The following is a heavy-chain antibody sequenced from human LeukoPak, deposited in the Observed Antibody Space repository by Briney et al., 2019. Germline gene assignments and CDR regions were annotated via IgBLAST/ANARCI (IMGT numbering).Heavy chain of an antibody. CDR2: IYYSGST. V-gene: IGHV4-30-4*01. Sequence: SETLSLTCTVSGGSISSGDYYWSWIRQPPGKGLEWIGYIYYSGSTYYNPSLKSRVTISVDTSKNQFSLKLSSVTAADTAVYYCARGLGGYDYVWGSYRYAWFDPWGQGTLVTVSS. J-gene: IGHJ5*02. D-gene: IGHD3-16*02. CDR3: ARGLGGYDYVWGSYRYAWFDP. CDR1: GGSISSGDYY.